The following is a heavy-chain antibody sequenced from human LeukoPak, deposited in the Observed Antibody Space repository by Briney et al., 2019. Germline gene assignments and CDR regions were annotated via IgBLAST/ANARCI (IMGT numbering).Heavy chain of an antibody. J-gene: IGHJ6*04. Sequence: PSETLSLTCAVYGGSFSGYYWSWIRQPPGKGLDWIGEINHSGSTNYNPSLKSRVTTSVDTSKNQFSLKLSSVTAADTAVYYCARGRGTTGTTHYYGMDVWGKGTTVTVSS. CDR1: GGSFSGYY. CDR3: ARGRGTTGTTHYYGMDV. D-gene: IGHD1-1*01. V-gene: IGHV4-34*01. CDR2: INHSGST.